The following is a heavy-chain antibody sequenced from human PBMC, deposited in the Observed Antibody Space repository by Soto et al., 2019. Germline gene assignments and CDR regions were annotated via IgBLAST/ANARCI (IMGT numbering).Heavy chain of an antibody. Sequence: SETLSLTCRVSGDSIRSSSYHWGWIRQPPGKGLEWIGHMSSSGTTFYNPSLRSRVTILVDTSTNQFSLKLSSVTAADTAVYYCARITTYHRDWEGYYYYGMDVWGQGTTVT. V-gene: IGHV4-39*01. CDR1: GDSIRSSSYH. CDR2: MSSSGTT. D-gene: IGHD1-26*01. CDR3: ARITTYHRDWEGYYYYGMDV. J-gene: IGHJ6*02.